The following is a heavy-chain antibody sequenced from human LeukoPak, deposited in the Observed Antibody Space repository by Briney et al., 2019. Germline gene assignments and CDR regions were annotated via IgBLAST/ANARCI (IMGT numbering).Heavy chain of an antibody. V-gene: IGHV4-34*01. D-gene: IGHD2-2*01. Sequence: SETLSLTCAVYGGSFSGYYWSWIRQPPGKGLEWIGEINHSGSTNYNPSLKSRVTISVDTSKNQFSLKLSSVTAADTAVYYCARLSAANDYWGQGTLVTVSS. CDR1: GGSFSGYY. J-gene: IGHJ4*02. CDR3: ARLSAANDY. CDR2: INHSGST.